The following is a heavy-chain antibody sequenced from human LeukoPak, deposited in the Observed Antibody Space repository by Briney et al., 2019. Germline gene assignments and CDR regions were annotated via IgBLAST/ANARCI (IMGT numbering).Heavy chain of an antibody. D-gene: IGHD3-10*01. CDR3: AAWFGESIP. J-gene: IGHJ5*02. CDR1: EFTFNRAL. Sequence: GSLRLSCAAPEFTFNRALMNLLRQATGKGLEWVAHMNEDGSGRFYVDSAKGRFTISRDDTQNSVYLQMNSLRVEDTAVYYCAAWFGESIPWGQGTLVTVSS. V-gene: IGHV3-7*02. CDR2: MNEDGSGR.